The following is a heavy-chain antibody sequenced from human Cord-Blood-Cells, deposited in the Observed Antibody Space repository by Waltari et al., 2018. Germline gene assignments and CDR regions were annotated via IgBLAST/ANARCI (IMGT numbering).Heavy chain of an antibody. D-gene: IGHD4-4*01. CDR2: INHSGST. CDR3: ARLPYREEAFDI. V-gene: IGHV4-34*01. Sequence: QVQLQQWGAGLLKPSETLSLTCAVHGGSFSAYYWCWIRQPPGKGLEWIGEINHSGSTNYNPSLKSRVTISVDTSKNQFSLKLSSVTAADTAVYYCARLPYREEAFDIWGQGTMVTVSS. J-gene: IGHJ3*02. CDR1: GGSFSAYY.